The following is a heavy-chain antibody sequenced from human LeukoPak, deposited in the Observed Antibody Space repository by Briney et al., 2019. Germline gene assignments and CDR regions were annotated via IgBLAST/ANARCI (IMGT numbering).Heavy chain of an antibody. V-gene: IGHV4-39*07. CDR2: IYYGGST. D-gene: IGHD3-22*01. CDR1: GGSISSSSYY. CDR3: ARDSSGYYYTY. J-gene: IGHJ4*02. Sequence: PSETLSLTCTVSGGSISSSSYYWGWIRQPPGKGLEWIGSIYYGGSTYYNPSLKSRVTISVDTSKNQFSLKLSSVTAADTAVYYCARDSSGYYYTYWGQGTLVTVSS.